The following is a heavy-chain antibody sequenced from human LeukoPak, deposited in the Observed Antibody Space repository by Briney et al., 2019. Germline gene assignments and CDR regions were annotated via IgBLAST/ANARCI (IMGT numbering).Heavy chain of an antibody. D-gene: IGHD6-19*01. CDR1: GFTFSSYA. J-gene: IGHJ5*01. CDR3: ARVRYDSGWFDY. Sequence: GGSLRLSCAASGFTFSSYAMHWVRQAPGKGLEWVAVISYDGSNKYYADSVKGRFSISRDNAKNSLDLQLNNLSAEDTATYYCARVRYDSGWFDYWGQGTLVTVSS. CDR2: ISYDGSNK. V-gene: IGHV3-30-3*01.